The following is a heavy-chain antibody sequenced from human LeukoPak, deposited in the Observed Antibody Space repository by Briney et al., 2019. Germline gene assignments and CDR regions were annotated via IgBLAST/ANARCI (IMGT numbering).Heavy chain of an antibody. D-gene: IGHD2-2*01. Sequence: PGGSLRLSCAASGFTFSSYSMNWVRQAPGKGLEWVSYISSSSGAIYYADSVKGRFTISRDNAKNSLYLQMNSLRAEDTAVYYCATDLGGIVVAPAAIRDYWGQGTLVTVSS. J-gene: IGHJ4*02. CDR2: ISSSSGAI. CDR3: ATDLGGIVVAPAAIRDY. V-gene: IGHV3-48*01. CDR1: GFTFSSYS.